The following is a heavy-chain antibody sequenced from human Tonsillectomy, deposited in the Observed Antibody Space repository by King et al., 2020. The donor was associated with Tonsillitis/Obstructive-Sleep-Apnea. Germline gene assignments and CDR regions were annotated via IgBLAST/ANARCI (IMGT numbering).Heavy chain of an antibody. CDR2: INRNSGDT. D-gene: IGHD1-26*01. Sequence: QLVQSGAEVKKPGASVKVSCKASGYILTGYYMHWVRLAPGQGLEWMGWINRNSGDTNYAQKFQGRVTMTRDTSISTAYMELSRLTSDDTAVYYCARGGYLGDDAFDIWGQGTMVTVSS. CDR1: GYILTGYY. V-gene: IGHV1-2*02. CDR3: ARGGYLGDDAFDI. J-gene: IGHJ3*02.